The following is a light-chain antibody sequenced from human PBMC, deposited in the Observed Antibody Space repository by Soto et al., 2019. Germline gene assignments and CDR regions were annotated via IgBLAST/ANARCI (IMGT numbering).Light chain of an antibody. V-gene: IGKV3D-20*02. CDR3: QQRSNWPRT. Sequence: EIVLTQSPGTLSLSPGERATLSCRASQSVSSSYLAWYQQKPGQAPRVXIYDVSNRATGIPARFSGSGSGTDFTLTISSLEPEDFEVYYCQQRSNWPRTFGQGTKVDIK. CDR2: DVS. J-gene: IGKJ1*01. CDR1: QSVSSSY.